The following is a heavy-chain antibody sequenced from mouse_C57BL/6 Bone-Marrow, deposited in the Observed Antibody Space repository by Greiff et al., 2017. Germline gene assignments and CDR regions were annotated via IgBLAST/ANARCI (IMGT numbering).Heavy chain of an antibody. V-gene: IGHV1-69*01. CDR1: GYTFTSYW. J-gene: IGHJ2*01. D-gene: IGHD2-3*01. Sequence: QVQLQQPGAELVMPGASVKLSCKASGYTFTSYWMHWVKQRPGQGLEWIGEIDPSDSYTNYNQKFKGKSTLTVDKSSSPAYMQLSSLTSEDSAVYYCARGGLDGYYYFDYRGQGTTLTVSS. CDR2: IDPSDSYT. CDR3: ARGGLDGYYYFDY.